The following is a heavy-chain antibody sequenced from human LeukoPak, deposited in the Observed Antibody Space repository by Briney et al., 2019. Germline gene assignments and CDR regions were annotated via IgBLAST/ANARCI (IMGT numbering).Heavy chain of an antibody. Sequence: GASVEVSCKASGYTFTSYAMNWVRQAPGQGLEWMGWINTNTGNPTYAQGFTGRFVFSLDTSVSTAYLQISSLKAEDTAVYYCATAYSSSPAASYFDYWGQGTLVTVSS. CDR1: GYTFTSYA. D-gene: IGHD6-6*01. CDR3: ATAYSSSPAASYFDY. V-gene: IGHV7-4-1*02. CDR2: INTNTGNP. J-gene: IGHJ4*02.